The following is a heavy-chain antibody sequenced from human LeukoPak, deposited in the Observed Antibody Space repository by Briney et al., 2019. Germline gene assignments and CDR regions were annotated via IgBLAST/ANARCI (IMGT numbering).Heavy chain of an antibody. CDR3: ARPTYTSGCDF. CDR2: IKQDGSEK. CDR1: GFTFSTYW. Sequence: LPGGSLGLSCAASGFTFSTYWMNWVRQAPGKGLEWVANIKQDGSEKYYVDSVKGRFTISRDNAKNSLYLQMNGLRAEDTAVYYCARPTYTSGCDFWGQGTLVTVSS. J-gene: IGHJ4*02. D-gene: IGHD6-19*01. V-gene: IGHV3-7*01.